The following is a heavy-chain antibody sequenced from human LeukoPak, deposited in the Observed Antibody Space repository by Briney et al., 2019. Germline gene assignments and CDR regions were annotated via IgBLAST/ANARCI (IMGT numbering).Heavy chain of an antibody. J-gene: IGHJ4*02. CDR1: GYSISSGYY. D-gene: IGHD3-9*01. CDR3: ARRYYDIDY. Sequence: PSETLSLTCAVSGYSISSGYYWGWIRQPPGKGLEWIGSIYHSGSTYNPSLKSRVTISVDTSKNQFSLKLSSVTAADTAVYYCARRYYDIDYWGQGTLVTVSS. V-gene: IGHV4-38-2*01. CDR2: IYHSGST.